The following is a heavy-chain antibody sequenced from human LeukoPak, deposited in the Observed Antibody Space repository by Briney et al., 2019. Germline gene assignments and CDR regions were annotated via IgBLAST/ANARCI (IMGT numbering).Heavy chain of an antibody. CDR1: GGSISSYY. Sequence: SETLSLTCTVSGGSISSYYWSWIRQPPGKGLEWIGYIYYSGSSNYNPSLKSRVTISVDTSKNQFSLKLSSVTAADTAVYYCARDRLPNWFDPWGQGTLVTVSS. CDR3: ARDRLPNWFDP. V-gene: IGHV4-59*01. J-gene: IGHJ5*02. CDR2: IYYSGSS. D-gene: IGHD5-18*01.